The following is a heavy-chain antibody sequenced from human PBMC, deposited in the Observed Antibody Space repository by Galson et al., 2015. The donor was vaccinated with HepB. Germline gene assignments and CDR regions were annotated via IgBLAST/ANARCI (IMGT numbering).Heavy chain of an antibody. Sequence: SLRLSCAASGFTFSSYAMSWVRQAPGKGLEWVSAISGSGGSTYYADSVKGRFTISSNNSKNTLYLQMKSLRAEDTAVYYYAKDLYYDSSGYDAFDIWGQGTMVTVSS. CDR3: AKDLYYDSSGYDAFDI. CDR2: ISGSGGST. CDR1: GFTFSSYA. D-gene: IGHD3-22*01. V-gene: IGHV3-23*01. J-gene: IGHJ3*02.